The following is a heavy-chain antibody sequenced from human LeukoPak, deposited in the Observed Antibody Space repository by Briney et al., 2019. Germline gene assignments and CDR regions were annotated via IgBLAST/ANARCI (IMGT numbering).Heavy chain of an antibody. CDR3: AHSKVLVTMVRGVIHTPFDY. V-gene: IGHV2-5*02. CDR1: GFSLRTTCVG. D-gene: IGHD3-10*01. CDR2: IYCGDDK. Sequence: ESGPTLVKPTQTLTLTCTFSGFSLRTTCVGVAWIRQPPGKALEWLVLIYCGDDKRFSPSLKTRLTITKDTSKNQVVLTMTNMNPVDTATYYCAHSKVLVTMVRGVIHTPFDYWGQGTLVTVSS. J-gene: IGHJ4*02.